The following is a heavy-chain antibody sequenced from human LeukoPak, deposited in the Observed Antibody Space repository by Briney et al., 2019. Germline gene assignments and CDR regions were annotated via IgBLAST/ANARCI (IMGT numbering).Heavy chain of an antibody. CDR1: GFTVSSNY. V-gene: IGHV3-66*01. J-gene: IGHJ4*02. CDR2: IYSGGST. D-gene: IGHD6-19*01. CDR3: ARDDPRLALDH. Sequence: PGGSLRLSCAASGFTVSSNYMSWVRQAPGKGLEWVSVIYSGGSTYYADSVKGRFTISRDNSKNTLYLQMNSLRAEDTAVYYCARDDPRLALDHWGQGTLVTVSS.